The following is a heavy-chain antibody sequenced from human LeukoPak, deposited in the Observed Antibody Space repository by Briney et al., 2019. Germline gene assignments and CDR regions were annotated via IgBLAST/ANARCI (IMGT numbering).Heavy chain of an antibody. CDR2: INHSGST. CDR1: GGSFSGYY. CDR3: ARSLRSSSWDYLDY. J-gene: IGHJ4*02. V-gene: IGHV4-34*01. Sequence: SETLSLTCAVYGGSFSGYYWSWIRQPPGRGLEWIGEINHSGSTKHNPSLKSRVTISVDTSKNQFFLKLSSVTAADTAVYYCARSLRSSSWDYLDYWGQGTLVTVSS. D-gene: IGHD6-13*01.